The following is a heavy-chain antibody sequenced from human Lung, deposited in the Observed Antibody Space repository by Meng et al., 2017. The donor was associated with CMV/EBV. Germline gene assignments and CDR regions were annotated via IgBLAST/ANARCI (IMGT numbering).Heavy chain of an antibody. CDR3: ARVPDTTIFGRWYFDL. CDR1: GGSISSYY. J-gene: IGHJ2*01. Sequence: SETXSLXXTVSGGSISSYYWSWLRQLPGKGLEWIGSIYYSGSTNYNPSLKSRVTISVDTSKNQFSLKLSYVTAADTAVYYCARVPDTTIFGRWYFDLWGRGXLVTVSS. V-gene: IGHV4-59*01. CDR2: IYYSGST. D-gene: IGHD3-3*01.